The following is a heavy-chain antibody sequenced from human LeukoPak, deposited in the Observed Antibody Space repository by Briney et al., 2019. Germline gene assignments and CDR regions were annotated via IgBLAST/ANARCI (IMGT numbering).Heavy chain of an antibody. CDR3: ARDSSAVGWFDP. D-gene: IGHD1-26*01. CDR2: IYYSGST. V-gene: IGHV4-59*01. J-gene: IGHJ5*02. CDR1: GGSISSYY. Sequence: SETLSLTCTASGGSISSYYWSWIRQPPGEGLEWIGYIYYSGSTNYNPSLKSRVTISVDTSKNQFSLNLSSVTAADTAVYYCARDSSAVGWFDPWGQGTLVTVSS.